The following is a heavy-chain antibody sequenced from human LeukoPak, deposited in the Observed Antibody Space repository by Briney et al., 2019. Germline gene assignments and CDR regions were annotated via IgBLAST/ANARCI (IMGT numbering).Heavy chain of an antibody. J-gene: IGHJ6*02. CDR1: GYTFTSYG. CDR3: ARGPPVAEPFFGYGVDV. CDR2: IIPIFGTA. V-gene: IGHV1-69*13. D-gene: IGHD6-19*01. Sequence: ASVKVSCKASGYTFTSYGISWVRQAPGQGLEWMGGIIPIFGTANYAQKFQGRVTITADESTSTAYMELSSLRSEDTAVYYCARGPPVAEPFFGYGVDVWGQGTTVTVSS.